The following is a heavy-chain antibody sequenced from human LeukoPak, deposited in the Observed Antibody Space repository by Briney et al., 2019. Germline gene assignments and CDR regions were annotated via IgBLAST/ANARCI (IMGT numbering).Heavy chain of an antibody. V-gene: IGHV4-59*08. J-gene: IGHJ3*02. CDR1: GGSISSYY. Sequence: PSETLSLTCTVSGGSISSYYWSWIRQPPGKGLEWIGYIHYSGNTNYNPSLKSRVSISVDTSKNHFSLNLSSVTAADTAVYYCASTHSNGGAFDIWGQGTVVTVSS. D-gene: IGHD2-8*01. CDR2: IHYSGNT. CDR3: ASTHSNGGAFDI.